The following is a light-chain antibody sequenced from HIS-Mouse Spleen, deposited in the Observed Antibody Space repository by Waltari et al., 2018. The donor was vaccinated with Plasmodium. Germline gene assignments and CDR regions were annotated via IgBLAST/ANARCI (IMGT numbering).Light chain of an antibody. CDR3: NSRDSSGNHLV. CDR1: SLRSYY. J-gene: IGLJ2*01. CDR2: GKN. V-gene: IGLV3-19*01. Sequence: SSELTQDPAVSVALGQTVRITCQGDSLRSYYASWYQQKPGQAPVLFIYGKNNRPSGIPDRFSSSSSGNTASLTITGAQAEDEADYYCNSRDSSGNHLVFGGGTKLTVL.